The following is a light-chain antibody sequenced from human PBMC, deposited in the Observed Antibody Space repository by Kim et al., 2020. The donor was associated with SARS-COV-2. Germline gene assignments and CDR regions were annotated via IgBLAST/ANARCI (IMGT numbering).Light chain of an antibody. V-gene: IGLV3-19*01. CDR1: SIRSYY. Sequence: VALGQTVRITCQGDSIRSYYATWYQHKPGQAPIVVIYGKNNRPSGIPDRFSGSSSGDTASLTITGTQAGDEADYYCNTRGSNDNVLFGGGTKLTVL. J-gene: IGLJ2*01. CDR3: NTRGSNDNVL. CDR2: GKN.